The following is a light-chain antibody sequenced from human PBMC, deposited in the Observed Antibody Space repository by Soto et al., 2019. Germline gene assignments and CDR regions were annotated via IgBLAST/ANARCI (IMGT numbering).Light chain of an antibody. CDR3: QQYNTYAT. V-gene: IGKV1-5*01. CDR2: DAS. CDR1: QSISNL. Sequence: DIQMTQSPSTLSASVGDSVTITCRASQSISNLLAWYQQKPGKAPKPLIYDASTLKTGVPSRFSGSGSGSEFNFTITGLQPDDFATYFCQQYNTYATFGQGTRLEIK. J-gene: IGKJ5*01.